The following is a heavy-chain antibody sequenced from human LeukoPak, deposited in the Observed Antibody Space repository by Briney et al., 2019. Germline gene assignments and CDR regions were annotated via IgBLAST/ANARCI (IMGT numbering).Heavy chain of an antibody. V-gene: IGHV3-23*01. CDR3: AKDIAAAKPYYFDY. D-gene: IGHD6-13*01. Sequence: PGGSLTLSCAASGFTLSKHWMTWVRQAPGKGLEWVSGISGSTSSTYYADSVKGRLTISRDNSKNTLYLQMNSLRAEDTALYYCAKDIAAAKPYYFDYWGQGTLVTVSS. CDR1: GFTLSKHW. J-gene: IGHJ4*02. CDR2: ISGSTSST.